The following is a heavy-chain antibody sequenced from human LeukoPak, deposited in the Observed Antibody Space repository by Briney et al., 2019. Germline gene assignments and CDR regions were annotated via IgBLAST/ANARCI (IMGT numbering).Heavy chain of an antibody. CDR2: ISAYNGNT. Sequence: GSVKVSCKASGGTFSSYGISWVRQAPGQGLEWMGWISAYNGNTNYAQKLQGRVTMTTDTSTSTAYMELRSLRSDDTAVYYCARVYGYCSGGSCYPDYYGMDVWGQGTTVTVSS. J-gene: IGHJ6*02. CDR3: ARVYGYCSGGSCYPDYYGMDV. V-gene: IGHV1-18*01. CDR1: GGTFSSYG. D-gene: IGHD2-15*01.